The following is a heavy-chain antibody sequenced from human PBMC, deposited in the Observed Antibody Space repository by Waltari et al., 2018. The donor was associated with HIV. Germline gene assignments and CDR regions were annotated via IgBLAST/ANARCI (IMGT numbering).Heavy chain of an antibody. Sequence: EVQLLESGGGLVQPGGSLRLSCAASGFTFSSYAMSWVRQAPGKGLEWVSAISGSGGSTYYADSVKGRFTISRDNSTNTLYLQMNSLRAEDTAVYYCAKDRDIVVVPADIGRYYFDYWDQGTLVTVSS. V-gene: IGHV3-23*01. CDR3: AKDRDIVVVPADIGRYYFDY. CDR2: ISGSGGST. J-gene: IGHJ4*02. D-gene: IGHD2-2*01. CDR1: GFTFSSYA.